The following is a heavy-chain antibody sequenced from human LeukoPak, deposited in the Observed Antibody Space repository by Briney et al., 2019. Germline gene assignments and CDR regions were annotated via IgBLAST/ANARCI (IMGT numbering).Heavy chain of an antibody. CDR1: GFTFSSYA. CDR2: ISGSGSST. Sequence: PGGSLRLSCAASGFTFSSYAMSWVRQAPGKGLEWVSAISGSGSSTYYADSVKGRFTISRDNSKNTLYLQMNSLRAEDTAVYYCAKSGLRQLVGPFDYWGQGTLVTVSS. CDR3: AKSGLRQLVGPFDY. J-gene: IGHJ4*02. V-gene: IGHV3-23*01. D-gene: IGHD6-13*01.